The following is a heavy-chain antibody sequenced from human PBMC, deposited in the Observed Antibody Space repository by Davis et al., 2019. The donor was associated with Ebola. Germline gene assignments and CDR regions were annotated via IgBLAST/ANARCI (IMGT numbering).Heavy chain of an antibody. CDR2: ISPSGYS. CDR3: AREFYAGDPYYYDSSGYYE. Sequence: PSETLSLTCIVSGGSVSSSKWWNWVRQSPVKGLEWIGEISPSGYSNYNPSLKSRVTISIDTSKNQISLNLSSVTAADTAVYYCAREFYAGDPYYYDSSGYYEWGQGTQVTVSS. V-gene: IGHV4/OR15-8*02. D-gene: IGHD3-22*01. J-gene: IGHJ4*02. CDR1: GGSVSSSKW.